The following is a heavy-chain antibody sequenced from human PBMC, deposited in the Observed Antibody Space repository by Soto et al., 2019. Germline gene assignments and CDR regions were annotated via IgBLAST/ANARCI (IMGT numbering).Heavy chain of an antibody. V-gene: IGHV1-2*04. Sequence: ASVKVSCKASGYTFTGYYMHWVRQAPGQGLEWMGWINPNSGGTNYAQKFQGWVTMTRDTSISTAYMELSRLRSDDTAVYYCARGQSDHSSSWSRFDYWGQGTLVTVSS. CDR2: INPNSGGT. CDR3: ARGQSDHSSSWSRFDY. D-gene: IGHD6-13*01. J-gene: IGHJ4*02. CDR1: GYTFTGYY.